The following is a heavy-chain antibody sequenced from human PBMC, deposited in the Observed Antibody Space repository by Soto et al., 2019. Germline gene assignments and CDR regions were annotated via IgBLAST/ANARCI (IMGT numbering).Heavy chain of an antibody. Sequence: HPGGSLRLSCAASGFTFSGYAMSWVRQAPGKGLEWVSAISGSGGSTYYADSVKGRFTISRDNSKNTPYLQMNSLRAEDTAVYYCAKGAQPHRGIAAVDYWGQGTLVTVSS. CDR1: GFTFSGYA. CDR3: AKGAQPHRGIAAVDY. J-gene: IGHJ4*02. CDR2: ISGSGGST. V-gene: IGHV3-23*01. D-gene: IGHD6-13*01.